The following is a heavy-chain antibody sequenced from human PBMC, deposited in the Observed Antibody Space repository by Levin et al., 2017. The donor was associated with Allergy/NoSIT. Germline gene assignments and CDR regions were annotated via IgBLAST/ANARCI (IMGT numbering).Heavy chain of an antibody. CDR1: GFSFRSHW. J-gene: IGHJ5*02. V-gene: IGHV3-74*01. CDR3: TRDRPHTWFDP. Sequence: GESLKISCAASGFSFRSHWMHWVRQASGKGLVWVSRINNDGSDTVYADSVKGRFTISRDNTKNTLYLQMNSLRAEDTAVYYCTRDRPHTWFDPWGQGTLVTVSS. CDR2: INNDGSDT.